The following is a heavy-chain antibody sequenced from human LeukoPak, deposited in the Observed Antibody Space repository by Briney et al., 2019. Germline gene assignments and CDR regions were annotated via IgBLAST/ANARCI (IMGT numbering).Heavy chain of an antibody. J-gene: IGHJ4*02. CDR2: ISFDGTNK. CDR1: GFTFSSYG. CDR3: AKDLGIGGY. D-gene: IGHD2-15*01. V-gene: IGHV3-30*18. Sequence: GGSLRLSCAASGFTFSSYGIHWVRQAPGKGLEWVAVISFDGTNKYYADSVKGRFTISRDNSKNTLYLQTNSLRAEDTAVYYCAKDLGIGGYWGQGTLVTVSS.